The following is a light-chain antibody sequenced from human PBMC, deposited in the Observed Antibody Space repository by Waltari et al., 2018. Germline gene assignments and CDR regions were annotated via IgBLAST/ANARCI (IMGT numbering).Light chain of an antibody. CDR2: GNN. CDR3: QSYDSTLSGWV. CDR1: HSNIGAGFD. V-gene: IGLV1-40*01. J-gene: IGLJ3*02. Sequence: QSVLTQPPSVSGAPGQTVPIACAGSHSNIGAGFDIFWYRQFPGTAPRLLMFGNNNRPSGLPARFSVSKSGTSASLAITGLQNEDEADYYCQSYDSTLSGWVFGGGTKLTVL.